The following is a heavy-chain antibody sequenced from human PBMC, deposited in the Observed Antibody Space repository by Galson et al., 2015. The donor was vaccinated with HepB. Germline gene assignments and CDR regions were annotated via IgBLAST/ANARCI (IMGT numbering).Heavy chain of an antibody. CDR1: GGSISSYY. CDR3: ARVKGITIFGVVKGMDV. V-gene: IGHV4-59*01. D-gene: IGHD3-3*01. CDR2: IYYSGST. Sequence: ETLSLTCTVSGGSISSYYWSWIRQPPGKGLEWIGYIYYSGSTNYNPSLKSRVTISVDTSKNQFSLKLSSVTAADTAVYYCARVKGITIFGVVKGMDVWGQGTTVTVSS. J-gene: IGHJ6*02.